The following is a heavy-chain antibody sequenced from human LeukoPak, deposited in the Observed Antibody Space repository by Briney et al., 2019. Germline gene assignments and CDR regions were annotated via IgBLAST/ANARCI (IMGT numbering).Heavy chain of an antibody. V-gene: IGHV4-38-2*02. J-gene: IGHJ4*02. CDR2: IFHSGST. Sequence: SETLSLTCTVSGYSISSGNYWGWIRQPPGKGLEWIGNIFHSGSTYYSPALKSRVSISVDTSKNQLSLNLSSVTAADTAVYYCARVGGYGDYVINFDYWGQGTLVTVPS. D-gene: IGHD4-17*01. CDR3: ARVGGYGDYVINFDY. CDR1: GYSISSGNY.